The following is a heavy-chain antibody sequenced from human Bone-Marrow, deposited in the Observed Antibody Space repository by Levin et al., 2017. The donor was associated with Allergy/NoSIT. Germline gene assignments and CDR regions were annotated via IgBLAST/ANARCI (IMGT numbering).Heavy chain of an antibody. CDR2: LIPVFGTP. D-gene: IGHD4-23*01. CDR3: ARASVAETHFDF. J-gene: IGHJ4*02. Sequence: RGESLKISCKASGGTFSTYAIYWLRQAPGQGLEWLGGLIPVFGTPDYAQKFQGRLTITADESTSTAYMGLSSLRSEDTAVYYCARASVAETHFDFWGQGTLVTVSS. V-gene: IGHV1-69*01. CDR1: GGTFSTYA.